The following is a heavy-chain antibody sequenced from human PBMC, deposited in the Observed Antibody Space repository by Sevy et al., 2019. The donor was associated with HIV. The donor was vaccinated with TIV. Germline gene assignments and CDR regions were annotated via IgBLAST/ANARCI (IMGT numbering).Heavy chain of an antibody. D-gene: IGHD3-22*01. Sequence: SETLSLTCTVSGGSVSSGSYYWSWIRQPPGKGLEGIGYIYYSGSTNYNPSLKSRVTISVDTSKNQFSLKLSSVTAADTAVYYCATGEAYYYDSSGSFQHWGQGTLVTVSS. CDR2: IYYSGST. CDR1: GGSVSSGSYY. J-gene: IGHJ1*01. V-gene: IGHV4-61*01. CDR3: ATGEAYYYDSSGSFQH.